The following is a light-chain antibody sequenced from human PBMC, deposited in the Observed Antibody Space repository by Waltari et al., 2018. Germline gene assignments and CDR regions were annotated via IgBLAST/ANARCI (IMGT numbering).Light chain of an antibody. Sequence: QSALTQPASVSGSPGQSITISCTGTSSDVGNYKRVSWYQQHPGKAPKLRVYAVSKRPSGVSDRFSGSKSGAMASLTISGLQPEDEAEYFCSSYAGSSKGVFGGGTKVTVL. CDR2: AVS. CDR1: SSDVGNYKR. CDR3: SSYAGSSKGV. V-gene: IGLV2-23*02. J-gene: IGLJ2*01.